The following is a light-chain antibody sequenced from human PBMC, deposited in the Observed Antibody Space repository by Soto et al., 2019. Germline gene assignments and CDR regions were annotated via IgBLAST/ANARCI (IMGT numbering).Light chain of an antibody. CDR3: QLYGSSPELT. CDR1: QILNGGS. J-gene: IGKJ4*01. V-gene: IGKV3-20*01. Sequence: EIVLTQSPGTLSLSPGDRAALSCRTTQILNGGSLAWYQVKPGQAPRLLMYDSSIRAAGVPNRFSGSGSGTDFTLTISRLETEDFAVYYCQLYGSSPELTFGGGTKVVIK. CDR2: DSS.